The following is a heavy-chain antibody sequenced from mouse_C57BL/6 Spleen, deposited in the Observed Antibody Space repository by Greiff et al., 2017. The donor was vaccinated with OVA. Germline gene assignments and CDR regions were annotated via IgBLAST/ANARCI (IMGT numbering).Heavy chain of an antibody. CDR3: VRDPSSYGSGYSDGYFDD. CDR2: ISDGGSYT. J-gene: IGHJ2*01. Sequence: EVKLMESGGGLVKPGGSLKLSCAASGFTFSSYAMSWVRQTPEKRLEWVATISDGGSYTYYPDNVKGRFTISRDNAKNNMYLQMSHLKSEDTAMYYCVRDPSSYGSGYSDGYFDDWGQGTTLTVSS. V-gene: IGHV5-4*01. CDR1: GFTFSSYA. D-gene: IGHD1-1*01.